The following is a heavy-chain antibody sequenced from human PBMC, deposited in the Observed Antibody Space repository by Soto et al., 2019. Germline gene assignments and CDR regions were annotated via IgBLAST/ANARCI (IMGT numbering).Heavy chain of an antibody. CDR2: TRNKANSYTT. J-gene: IGHJ5*02. D-gene: IGHD1-1*01. V-gene: IGHV3-72*01. CDR3: ARGGTTGTLWSWFDP. CDR1: GFTFSDHY. Sequence: EVQLVESGGGLVQPGGSLRLSCAASGFTFSDHYMDWVRQAPGKGLEWVGRTRNKANSYTTEYAASVKGRFTISRDDSKTSLYLQMNSLKTDDTAVYYCARGGTTGTLWSWFDPWGQGTLVTVSS.